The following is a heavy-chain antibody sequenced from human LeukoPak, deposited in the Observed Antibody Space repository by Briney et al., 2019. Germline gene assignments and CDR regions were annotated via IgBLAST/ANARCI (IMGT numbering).Heavy chain of an antibody. CDR3: ARARGLRYFTDY. D-gene: IGHD3-9*01. CDR1: GFTFSSYS. V-gene: IGHV3-21*01. CDR2: ISSSSSYI. Sequence: GGSLRLSCAASGFTFSSYSMNWVRQAPGKGLEWVSSISSSSSYIYYADSVKGRFTISRDNAKNSLYLQMISLRAEDTAVYYCARARGLRYFTDYWGQGTLVTVSS. J-gene: IGHJ4*02.